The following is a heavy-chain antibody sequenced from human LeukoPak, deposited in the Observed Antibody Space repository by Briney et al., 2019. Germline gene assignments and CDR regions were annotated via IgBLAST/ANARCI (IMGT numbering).Heavy chain of an antibody. CDR1: GLTFIRYA. Sequence: GGSLRLSCAVSGLTFIRYAMSWVRQAPGKGLEWVSAISESGSGTYYADSVKGRFTISRDNSKDTLSLQMNSLRAEDTAVYYCAKDIAQGYTFGSIEQDYWGQGTLVTVSS. CDR2: ISESGSGT. V-gene: IGHV3-23*01. D-gene: IGHD5-18*01. CDR3: AKDIAQGYTFGSIEQDY. J-gene: IGHJ4*02.